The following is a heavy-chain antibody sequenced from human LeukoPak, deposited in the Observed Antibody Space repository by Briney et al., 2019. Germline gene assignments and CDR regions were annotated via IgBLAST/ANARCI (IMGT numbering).Heavy chain of an antibody. J-gene: IGHJ6*03. CDR1: GYTFTSYG. CDR3: ARVLAASSCSSTSSYEAYYYYYYYMDV. Sequence: ASVKVSCKASGYTFTSYGISWVRQAPGQGLEWMGWISAYNGNTNYAQKLQGRVTMTTDTSTSTAYMELRSLRSDDTAVYYCARVLAASSCSSTSSYEAYYYYYYYMDVWGKGTTVTVSS. D-gene: IGHD2-2*01. CDR2: ISAYNGNT. V-gene: IGHV1-18*01.